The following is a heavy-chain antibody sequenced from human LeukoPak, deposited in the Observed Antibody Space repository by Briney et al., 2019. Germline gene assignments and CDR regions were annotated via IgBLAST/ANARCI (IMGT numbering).Heavy chain of an antibody. V-gene: IGHV3-30*02. J-gene: IGHJ4*02. D-gene: IGHD6-19*01. Sequence: GGSLRLSCAASGFTFSTNGMHWVRQAPGKGLEWVAFIRHDGNNKYYAESVKGRFTISRDNSKNTLYLQMNSLRAEDTAVYYCANDDSGWAFDNWGQGTLVTVSS. CDR1: GFTFSTNG. CDR2: IRHDGNNK. CDR3: ANDDSGWAFDN.